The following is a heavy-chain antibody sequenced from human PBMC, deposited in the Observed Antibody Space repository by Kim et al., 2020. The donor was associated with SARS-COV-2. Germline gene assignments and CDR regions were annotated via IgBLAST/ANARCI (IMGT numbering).Heavy chain of an antibody. J-gene: IGHJ4*02. Sequence: GGSLRLSCVASGFSFGTFDMSWVRQVPGKGLKWVSVIKRPDDSAYYADSVKGRFTVSRDSSRNTLYLQMNSLRADDTAIYYCVKGSWLDYCGQGTLVT. V-gene: IGHV3-23*01. CDR2: IKRPDDSA. D-gene: IGHD3-10*01. CDR1: GFSFGTFD. CDR3: VKGSWLDY.